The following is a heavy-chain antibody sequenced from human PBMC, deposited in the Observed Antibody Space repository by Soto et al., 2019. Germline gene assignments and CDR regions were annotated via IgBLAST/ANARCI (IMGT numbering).Heavy chain of an antibody. J-gene: IGHJ3*02. CDR1: GFTFRRNN. CDR2: ISSSGDYL. Sequence: PGGSLRLSCAASGFTFRRNNMNWVRQAPGKGLEWVASISSSGDYLYYADSVKGRFAISRDNSKNTLYLQMNSLRAEDTAVYYCAKDPTRDSTRANAFDIWGQGTMVTVSS. D-gene: IGHD2-2*01. CDR3: AKDPTRDSTRANAFDI. V-gene: IGHV3-21*04.